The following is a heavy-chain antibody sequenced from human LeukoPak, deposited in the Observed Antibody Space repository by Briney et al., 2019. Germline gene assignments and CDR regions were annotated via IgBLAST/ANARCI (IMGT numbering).Heavy chain of an antibody. Sequence: GGSLRLSCAASGYNFKNYGIHWVRQPPGKGLEWVAVISHDAYNKHYADSVKGRLTISRDNSDTVYLQMISLRPEDTAMYYCVKSSGHSTYDHGDYWGQGTLVTVSS. J-gene: IGHJ4*02. CDR2: ISHDAYNK. D-gene: IGHD3-3*01. V-gene: IGHV3-30*18. CDR3: VKSSGHSTYDHGDY. CDR1: GYNFKNYG.